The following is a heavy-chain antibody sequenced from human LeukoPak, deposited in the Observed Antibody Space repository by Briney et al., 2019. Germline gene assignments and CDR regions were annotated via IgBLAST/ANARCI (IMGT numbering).Heavy chain of an antibody. CDR1: GGSISSYY. Sequence: SETLSLTCTVSGGSISSYYWSWIRQPPGKGLEWIGYIYYSGSTNYNPSLKSRVTISVDTSKNQFSLKLSSVTAADTAVYYCARDLYSSGWYSMDVWGQGTMVTVSS. J-gene: IGHJ6*02. V-gene: IGHV4-59*01. D-gene: IGHD6-19*01. CDR3: ARDLYSSGWYSMDV. CDR2: IYYSGST.